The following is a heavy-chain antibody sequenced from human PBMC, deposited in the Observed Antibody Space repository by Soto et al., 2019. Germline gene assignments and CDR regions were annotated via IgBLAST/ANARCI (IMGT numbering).Heavy chain of an antibody. CDR1: GYTFTSYY. CDR3: ARDKAVGTMVRGVLDY. CDR2: INPSGGST. D-gene: IGHD3-10*01. J-gene: IGHJ4*02. V-gene: IGHV1-46*01. Sequence: GASVKVSCKASGYTFTSYYMHWVRQAPGQGLEWMGIINPSGGSTSYAQKFQGRVTMTRDTSTSTVYMELSSLRSEDTAVYYCARDKAVGTMVRGVLDYWGQGTLVTVSS.